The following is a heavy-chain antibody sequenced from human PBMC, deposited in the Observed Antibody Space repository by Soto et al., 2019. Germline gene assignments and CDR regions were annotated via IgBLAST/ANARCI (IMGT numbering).Heavy chain of an antibody. CDR2: IYYSGST. D-gene: IGHD4-17*01. CDR3: ASSTVNYFDY. J-gene: IGHJ4*02. CDR1: GGSISSYY. Sequence: ASETLSLTCTVSGGSISSYYWSWIRQPPGKGLEWIGYIYYSGSTNYNPSLKSRVTISVDTSKNQFSLKLSSVTAADTAVYYCASSTVNYFDYWGQGTLVTVSS. V-gene: IGHV4-59*01.